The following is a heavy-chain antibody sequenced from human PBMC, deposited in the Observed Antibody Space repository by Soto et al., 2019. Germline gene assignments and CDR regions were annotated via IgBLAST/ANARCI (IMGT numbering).Heavy chain of an antibody. Sequence: ASVKVSCKASGYSFTSLDINWVRQTTGQGLEWMGWMQPSSGRTGYAQKFQGRVTMTRDTSINAAYMELSSLTSDDTAFYYCARGVTAGVDYWGQGTLVTVSS. V-gene: IGHV1-8*01. D-gene: IGHD1-26*01. CDR1: GYSFTSLD. J-gene: IGHJ4*02. CDR2: MQPSSGRT. CDR3: ARGVTAGVDY.